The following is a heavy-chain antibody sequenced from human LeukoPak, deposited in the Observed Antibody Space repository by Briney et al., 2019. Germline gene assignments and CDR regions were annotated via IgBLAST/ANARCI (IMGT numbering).Heavy chain of an antibody. Sequence: PSQTLSLTCTVSGGSISSGSYYWSWIRQPAGKGLEWIGRTHTSGSTNYNPSLKSQVTISVDTSKNQFSLKLSSVTAADTAVYYCARNFDYWGQGTLVTVSS. CDR2: THTSGST. V-gene: IGHV4-61*02. CDR3: ARNFDY. J-gene: IGHJ4*02. CDR1: GGSISSGSYY.